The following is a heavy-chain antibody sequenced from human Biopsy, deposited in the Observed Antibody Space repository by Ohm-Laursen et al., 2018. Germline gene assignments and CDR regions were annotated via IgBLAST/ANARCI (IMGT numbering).Heavy chain of an antibody. CDR3: ARDTRWGPYSMDV. D-gene: IGHD4-23*01. CDR1: GFSFSDYH. J-gene: IGHJ6*02. Sequence: SLRLSCAASGFSFSDYHMRWIRQAPGRGLEWVSYISGGGTIYYGDSMKGRVTISRDNAKNSLYLQMHSLRAEDTAVYYCARDTRWGPYSMDVWGQGTKVTVSS. V-gene: IGHV3-11*01. CDR2: ISGGGTI.